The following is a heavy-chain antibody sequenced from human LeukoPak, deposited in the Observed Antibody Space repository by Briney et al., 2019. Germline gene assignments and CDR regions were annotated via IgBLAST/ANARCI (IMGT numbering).Heavy chain of an antibody. Sequence: PGGSLRLSCAASGFTFNNSGMHWVRQAPGKGLEWIAFISYDGTNSYYAYSVKGRFAISRDNSKNAVFLQMNSLRVEDTAVYYCAKKYDNWIDYWGQGTLVTVSS. J-gene: IGHJ4*02. CDR3: AKKYDNWIDY. D-gene: IGHD3/OR15-3a*01. CDR2: ISYDGTNS. V-gene: IGHV3-30*18. CDR1: GFTFNNSG.